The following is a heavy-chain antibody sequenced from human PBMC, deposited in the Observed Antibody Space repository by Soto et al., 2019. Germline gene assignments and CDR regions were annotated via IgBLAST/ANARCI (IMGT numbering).Heavy chain of an antibody. Sequence: GCLRLSCAASGFTFSSYWMHWVRQAPGKGLVWVSRINSDGSSTSYADSVKGRFTISRDNAKNTLYLQMNSLRAEDTAVYYCARPKGMVYHYGMDVWGQGTTVTVSS. V-gene: IGHV3-74*01. J-gene: IGHJ6*02. CDR2: INSDGSST. CDR1: GFTFSSYW. CDR3: ARPKGMVYHYGMDV. D-gene: IGHD2-8*01.